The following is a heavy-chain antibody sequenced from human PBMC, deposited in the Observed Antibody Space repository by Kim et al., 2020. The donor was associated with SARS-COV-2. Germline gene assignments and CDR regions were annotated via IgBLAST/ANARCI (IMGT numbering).Heavy chain of an antibody. V-gene: IGHV1-8*01. Sequence: ASVKVSCKASGYTFPSYDINWVRQATGQGLEWMGWMNPNSGNTRFAQKSQGTVNMTRNTSIRTAYMELSSLRSEDTALYYCATTIVLELLFTMGYGMDVWGQGTTVTVSS. CDR2: MNPNSGNT. CDR3: ATTIVLELLFTMGYGMDV. CDR1: GYTFPSYD. J-gene: IGHJ6*02. D-gene: IGHD3-3*01.